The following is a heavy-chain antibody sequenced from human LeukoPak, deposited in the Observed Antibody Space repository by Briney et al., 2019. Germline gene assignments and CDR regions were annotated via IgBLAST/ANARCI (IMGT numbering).Heavy chain of an antibody. CDR3: ARGGGYASPIGY. Sequence: PSETLSLTCTLSGGSISTYYWSWIRQPPGKGLEWIGYIYHSGSTNYNPSLKSRVTISVDTAKNQFSLKLSSVTAADTAVYYCARGGGYASPIGYWGQGALVTVSS. D-gene: IGHD5-12*01. CDR1: GGSISTYY. CDR2: IYHSGST. J-gene: IGHJ4*02. V-gene: IGHV4-59*01.